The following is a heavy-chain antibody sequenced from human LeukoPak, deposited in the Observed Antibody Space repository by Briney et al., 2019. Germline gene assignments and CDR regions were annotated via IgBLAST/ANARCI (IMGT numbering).Heavy chain of an antibody. CDR3: ARKLRTRRYYYGMDV. CDR1: GFTFSSYG. J-gene: IGHJ6*02. D-gene: IGHD1-26*01. Sequence: GGSLRLSCAASGFTFSSYGMHWVRQAPGKGLEWVAVIWYDGSNKYYADSVKGRFTISRDNSKNTLYLQMNSLRAEDTAVYYCARKLRTRRYYYGMDVWGQETTVTVSS. V-gene: IGHV3-33*01. CDR2: IWYDGSNK.